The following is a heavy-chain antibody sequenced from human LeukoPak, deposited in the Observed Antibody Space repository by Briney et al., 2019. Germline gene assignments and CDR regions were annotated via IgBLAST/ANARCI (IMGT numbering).Heavy chain of an antibody. CDR1: GGSISSYY. Sequence: ASETLSLTCTVSGGSISSYYWSWIRQPAGKGLGWIGRIYTSGSTNYNPSLKSRVTMSVDTSKNQSSLKLSSVTAADTAVYYCARDPFYDSSGYPGGAFDIWGQGTMVTVSS. CDR3: ARDPFYDSSGYPGGAFDI. V-gene: IGHV4-4*07. D-gene: IGHD3-22*01. CDR2: IYTSGST. J-gene: IGHJ3*02.